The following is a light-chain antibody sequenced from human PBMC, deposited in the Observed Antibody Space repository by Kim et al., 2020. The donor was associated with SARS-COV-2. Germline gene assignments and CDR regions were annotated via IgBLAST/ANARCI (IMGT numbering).Light chain of an antibody. J-gene: IGLJ2*01. Sequence: PGQTDSITCSGDKLGDKYACWYQQKQGQSPVLVIYQDSKRPSGIPERFSGSNSGNTATLTISGTQAMDEADYYCQAWDSSTVVFGGGTQLTVL. CDR3: QAWDSSTVV. V-gene: IGLV3-1*01. CDR1: KLGDKY. CDR2: QDS.